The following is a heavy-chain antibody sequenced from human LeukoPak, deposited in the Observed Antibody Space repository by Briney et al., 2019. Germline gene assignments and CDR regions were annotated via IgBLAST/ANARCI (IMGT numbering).Heavy chain of an antibody. D-gene: IGHD2-2*01. Sequence: PGGSLRLSCAASGFTFSDYYMSWIRQAPGKGLEWVSYISSSGSTIYYADSVKGRFTISRDNAKNSLYLQMNSLRAEDTAVYYCASPPRYCSSTSCPGGAFDIWGQGTMVTVSS. CDR3: ASPPRYCSSTSCPGGAFDI. CDR2: ISSSGSTI. CDR1: GFTFSDYY. J-gene: IGHJ3*02. V-gene: IGHV3-11*01.